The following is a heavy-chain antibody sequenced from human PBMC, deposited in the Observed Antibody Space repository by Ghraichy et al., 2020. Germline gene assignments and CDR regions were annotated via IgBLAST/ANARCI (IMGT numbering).Heavy chain of an antibody. Sequence: SVKVSCKASGGTFSSYAISWVRQAPGQGLEWMGGIIPIFGTANYAQKFQGRVTITADESTSTAYMELSSLRSEDTAVYYCARGTWRQQLVTNWFDPWGQGTLVTVSS. CDR1: GGTFSSYA. CDR3: ARGTWRQQLVTNWFDP. J-gene: IGHJ5*02. CDR2: IIPIFGTA. D-gene: IGHD6-13*01. V-gene: IGHV1-69*13.